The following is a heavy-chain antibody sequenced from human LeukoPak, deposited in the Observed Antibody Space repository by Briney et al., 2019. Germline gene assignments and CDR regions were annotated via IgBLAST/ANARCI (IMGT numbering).Heavy chain of an antibody. J-gene: IGHJ4*02. Sequence: PSGGSLRLSCAASGFTFSSYAMSWVRQAPGKGLEWVSAISGSGGSTYYADSVKGRFTISRDNSKNTLYLQMNSLRAEDTAVYYCAKDVQVVPAAIGVYWGQGTLVTVSS. CDR1: GFTFSSYA. CDR3: AKDVQVVPAAIGVY. D-gene: IGHD2-2*02. V-gene: IGHV3-23*01. CDR2: ISGSGGST.